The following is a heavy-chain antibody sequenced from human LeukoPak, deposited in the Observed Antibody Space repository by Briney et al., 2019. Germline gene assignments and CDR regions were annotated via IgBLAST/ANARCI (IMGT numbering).Heavy chain of an antibody. J-gene: IGHJ6*02. CDR3: ARGRDGMDV. CDR1: GGSFSGYY. Sequence: SETLSLTCAVYGGSFSGYYWSWIRQPPGKGLEWIGEINHSGSTNYNPSLKSRVTILVDTSKNQFSLKLSSVTAADTAVYYCARGRDGMDVWGQGTTVTVSS. CDR2: INHSGST. V-gene: IGHV4-34*01.